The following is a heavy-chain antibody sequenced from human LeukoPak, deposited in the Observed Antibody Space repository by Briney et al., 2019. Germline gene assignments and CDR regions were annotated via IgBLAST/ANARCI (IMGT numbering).Heavy chain of an antibody. D-gene: IGHD3-22*01. CDR1: GFTFGDYA. CDR2: IRSKAYGATT. J-gene: IGHJ4*02. Sequence: PGRSLRLSCTASGFTFGDYAMSWFRQAPGKGLEWVGFIRSKAYGATTEYAASVKGRFSISRDDSKSIAYLQMNSLKTEDTAVYYCTRDLESDSSGYYYIFWGQGTLVTVSS. V-gene: IGHV3-49*03. CDR3: TRDLESDSSGYYYIF.